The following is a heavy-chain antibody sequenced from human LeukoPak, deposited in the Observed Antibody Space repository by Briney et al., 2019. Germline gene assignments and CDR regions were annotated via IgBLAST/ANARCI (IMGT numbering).Heavy chain of an antibody. D-gene: IGHD2-2*01. CDR1: GFTFSSYP. CDR3: VKARGYCSTSSCFLEY. V-gene: IGHV3-64D*06. CDR2: ISSDGRTA. J-gene: IGHJ4*02. Sequence: GGSLRLSCSASGFTFSSYPIHWVRQAPGKGLEYVTAISSDGRTAYYADSVKGRFTISRDNSKNTVFLQMSSLSAEDSAVYYCVKARGYCSTSSCFLEYWGQGTLVTVSS.